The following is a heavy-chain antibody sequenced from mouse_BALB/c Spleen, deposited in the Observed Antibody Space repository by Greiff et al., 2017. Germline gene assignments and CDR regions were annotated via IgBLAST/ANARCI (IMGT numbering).Heavy chain of an antibody. V-gene: IGHV3-1*02. CDR1: GYSITSGYN. CDR3: AKGYSFAY. D-gene: IGHD2-14*01. Sequence: EVQLQESGPDLVKPSQSLSLTCTVTGYSITSGYNWHWIRQFPGNKLEWMGYIHYSGSTNYNPSLKSRISITRDTSKNQFFLQLNSVTTEDTATYYCAKGYSFAYWGQGTLVTVSA. J-gene: IGHJ3*01. CDR2: IHYSGST.